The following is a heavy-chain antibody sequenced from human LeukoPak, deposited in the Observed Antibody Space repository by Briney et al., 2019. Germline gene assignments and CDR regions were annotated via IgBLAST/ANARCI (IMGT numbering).Heavy chain of an antibody. J-gene: IGHJ6*03. CDR3: ARLRYCSSTSCRRGGVYYYYMDV. CDR1: GYSFTSYW. Sequence: RGESLKISCKGSGYSFTSYWIGWVRQMPGKGLEWMGIIYPGDSDTRYSPSFQGQVTISADKSISTAYLQWSSLKASDTAMYYCARLRYCSSTSCRRGGVYYYYMDVWGKGTTVTVSS. V-gene: IGHV5-51*01. CDR2: IYPGDSDT. D-gene: IGHD2-2*01.